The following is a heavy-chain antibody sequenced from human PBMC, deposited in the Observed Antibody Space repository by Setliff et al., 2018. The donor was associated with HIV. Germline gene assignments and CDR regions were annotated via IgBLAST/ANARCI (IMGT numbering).Heavy chain of an antibody. CDR1: GYTFTSYW. CDR2: IYPVDSDT. Sequence: PGESLKISCKGSGYTFTSYWIAWVRQMPGKGLEWMGIIYPVDSDTRYSPSFQGQVTISVDKSVNTAYLQWSSLKASDTAIYYCARHEGANTGYYYLDSVKGRFTISRDNAKNSLFLQMNNLTVDDTGLYFCARDLWGTYNGYLHYWGRGTLVTVSS. V-gene: IGHV5-51*01. CDR3: ARHEGANTGYYYLDSVKGRFTISRDNAKNSLFLQMNNLTVDDTGLYFCARDLWGTYNGYLHY. J-gene: IGHJ4*02. D-gene: IGHD1-26*01.